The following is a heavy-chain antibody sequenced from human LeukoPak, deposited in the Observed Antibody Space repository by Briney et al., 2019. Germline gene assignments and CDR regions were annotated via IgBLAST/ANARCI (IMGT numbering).Heavy chain of an antibody. Sequence: SETLSLTCAAYGGSFSGYYWSWIRQPPGKGLEWIGEINHSGSTNYNPSLRSRVTISVDTSKNQFSLKLSSVTAADTAVYYCARDRSGWYGEDYWGQGTLVTVSS. V-gene: IGHV4-34*01. CDR3: ARDRSGWYGEDY. CDR1: GGSFSGYY. J-gene: IGHJ4*02. CDR2: INHSGST. D-gene: IGHD6-19*01.